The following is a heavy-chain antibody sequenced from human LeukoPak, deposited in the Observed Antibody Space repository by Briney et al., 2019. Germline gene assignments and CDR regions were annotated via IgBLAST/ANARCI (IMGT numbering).Heavy chain of an antibody. Sequence: QVQLVQSGAEVKKPGPSVKASSKPSGTTFTSYVISWVRQPPGQGLKWMGWISAYNGNTNYAQKLQGRVTMTTDTSTSTAYMELRSLRSDDTAVYYCARDKYGYFDYWGQGTLVTVSS. CDR2: ISAYNGNT. CDR3: ARDKYGYFDY. J-gene: IGHJ4*02. V-gene: IGHV1-18*01. CDR1: GTTFTSYV. D-gene: IGHD4-17*01.